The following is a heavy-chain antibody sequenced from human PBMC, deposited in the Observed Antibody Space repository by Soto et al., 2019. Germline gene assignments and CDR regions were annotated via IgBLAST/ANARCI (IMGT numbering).Heavy chain of an antibody. CDR1: GFTFSSYS. J-gene: IGHJ4*02. V-gene: IGHV3-21*01. D-gene: IGHD2-15*01. Sequence: GGSLRLSCAASGFTFSSYSMNWVRQAPGEGLEWVSSISSSSSYIYYADSVKGRFTISRDNAKNSLYLQMNSLRAEDTAVYYCARVTIAYSGSFDYWGQGTLVT. CDR3: ARVTIAYSGSFDY. CDR2: ISSSSSYI.